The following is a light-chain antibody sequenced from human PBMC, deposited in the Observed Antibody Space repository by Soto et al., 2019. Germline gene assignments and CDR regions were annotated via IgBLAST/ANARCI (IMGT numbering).Light chain of an antibody. J-gene: IGKJ1*01. CDR1: QNFATKY. CDR3: QQYGSLPWT. Sequence: EIVLTQSPGTLSLSPGERATLSCRASQNFATKYLAWXQFXXGQAPXXXXFGXSAXXTVIPDRFTGRRAGTDFTLXASRLEPEHFAAYYCQQYGSLPWTFGQGTRVDI. CDR2: GXS. V-gene: IGKV3-20*01.